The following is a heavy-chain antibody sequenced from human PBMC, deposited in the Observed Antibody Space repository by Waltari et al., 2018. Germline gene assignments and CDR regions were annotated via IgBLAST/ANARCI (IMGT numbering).Heavy chain of an antibody. D-gene: IGHD7-27*01. V-gene: IGHV3-21*01. J-gene: IGHJ4*02. CDR3: VSGGWGFYFDY. Sequence: EVQLVESGGGLVKPGGSLRLSCGASGFSFSSYSMNWVRQAPGKGLEWVSSISSSTTYIHYADSVKGRFTIFRDNAKNSLYLQMNSLRVEDTAVYYCVSGGWGFYFDYWGQGTVVTVSS. CDR2: ISSSTTYI. CDR1: GFSFSSYS.